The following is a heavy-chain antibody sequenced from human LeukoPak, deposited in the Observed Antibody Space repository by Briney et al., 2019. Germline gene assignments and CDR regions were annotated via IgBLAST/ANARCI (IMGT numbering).Heavy chain of an antibody. CDR3: ARDRLGRDGYNLHYYYGMDV. CDR1: GFTFSSYA. V-gene: IGHV3-30*04. D-gene: IGHD5-24*01. Sequence: GGSLRLSCAASGFTFSSYAMHWVRQAPGKGLEWVAVISYDGSNKYYADSVKGRFTISRNNAKNSLYLQMNSLRDEDTAVYYCARDRLGRDGYNLHYYYGMDVRGQGTTVTVSS. CDR2: ISYDGSNK. J-gene: IGHJ6*02.